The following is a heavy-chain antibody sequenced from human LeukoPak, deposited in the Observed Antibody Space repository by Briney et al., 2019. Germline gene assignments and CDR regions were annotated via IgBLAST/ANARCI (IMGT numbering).Heavy chain of an antibody. Sequence: GGSLRLSCAAFEFTFSSYWMSWVRQAPGKGLEWVANIKQDGSEKYYVDSVKGRFTISRDNAKNSLYLQMNSLRAEDTAVYYCAREDSGYDSRDFDYWGQGTLVTVSS. J-gene: IGHJ4*02. CDR2: IKQDGSEK. CDR3: AREDSGYDSRDFDY. CDR1: EFTFSSYW. V-gene: IGHV3-7*01. D-gene: IGHD5-12*01.